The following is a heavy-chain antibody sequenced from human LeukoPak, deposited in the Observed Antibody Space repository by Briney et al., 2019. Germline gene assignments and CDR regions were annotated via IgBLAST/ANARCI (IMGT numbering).Heavy chain of an antibody. D-gene: IGHD3-16*01. Sequence: GLEWVASINHNGNVNYYVDSVKRRFTISRDNAKNSLYLQMSNLRAEDTAVYFCARGGGLDVWGQGATVTVSS. CDR3: ARGGGLDV. CDR2: INHNGNVN. V-gene: IGHV3-7*03. J-gene: IGHJ6*02.